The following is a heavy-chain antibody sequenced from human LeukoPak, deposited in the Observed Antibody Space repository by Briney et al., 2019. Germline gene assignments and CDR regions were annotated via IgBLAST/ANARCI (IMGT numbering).Heavy chain of an antibody. J-gene: IGHJ5*02. CDR2: IYYTGST. CDR1: GGSVSSGSYY. CDR3: ARGVVSILWWESDWFDP. D-gene: IGHD2-21*01. Sequence: PSETLSHTCTVSGGSVSSGSYYWSWIRQPPGKGLEWIGDIYYTGSTTYNPSLKSRVTISVDTSKNQFSLKLSSVTAADTAVYYCARGVVSILWWESDWFDPWGQGTLVTVSS. V-gene: IGHV4-61*01.